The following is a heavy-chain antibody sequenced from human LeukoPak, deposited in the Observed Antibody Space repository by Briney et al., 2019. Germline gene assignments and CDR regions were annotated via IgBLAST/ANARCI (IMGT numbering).Heavy chain of an antibody. D-gene: IGHD6-13*01. CDR2: INTNTGNP. J-gene: IGHJ4*02. CDR3: ARDQAAAGIRYFDY. CDR1: GYTFTSYA. Sequence: ASVKVSCKASGYTFTSYAMNWVRQAPGQGLEWMGWINTNTGNPTYAQGFTGRFVFSLDTSVSTAYLQISSLKAEDTAVYYCARDQAAAGIRYFDYWGQGTLVTVSS. V-gene: IGHV7-4-1*02.